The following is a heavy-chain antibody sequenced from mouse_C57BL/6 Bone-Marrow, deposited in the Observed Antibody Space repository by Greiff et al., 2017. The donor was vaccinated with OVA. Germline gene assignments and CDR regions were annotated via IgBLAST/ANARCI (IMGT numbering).Heavy chain of an antibody. CDR1: GYTFTSYG. V-gene: IGHV1-81*01. Sequence: QVQLQQPGAELARPGASVKLSCKASGYTFTSYGISWVKQRTGQGLEWIGEIYPRSGNTYYNEKFKGKATLTADKSSSTANMELRSLTSEDSAVYFCAISSYDTFAYWGQGTLVTVSA. CDR3: AISSYDTFAY. J-gene: IGHJ3*01. D-gene: IGHD1-1*01. CDR2: IYPRSGNT.